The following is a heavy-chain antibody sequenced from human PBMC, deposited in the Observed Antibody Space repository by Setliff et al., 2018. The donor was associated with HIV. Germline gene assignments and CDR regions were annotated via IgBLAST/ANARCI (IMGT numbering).Heavy chain of an antibody. CDR2: IHQSGTA. D-gene: IGHD1-26*01. CDR1: GVSVNNDDDY. CDR3: ARQVGEGKWYLDS. V-gene: IGHV4-39*01. J-gene: IGHJ4*01. Sequence: TLSLTCAVSGVSVNNDDDYWGWIRQPPGKGLEWIAIIHQSGTAHKRPSLKSRVTISIDTSENLFSLKLSGVAAADTAIYYCARQVGEGKWYLDSWGHGTLVTVS.